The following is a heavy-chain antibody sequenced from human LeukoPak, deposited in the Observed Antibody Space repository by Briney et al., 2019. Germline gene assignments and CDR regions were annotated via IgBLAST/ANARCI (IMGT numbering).Heavy chain of an antibody. CDR2: IYYSGSA. D-gene: IGHD2-15*01. CDR1: GGSISSSSYY. CDR3: ARLPVVGAIGYYGMDV. J-gene: IGHJ6*02. V-gene: IGHV4-39*01. Sequence: SETLSLTCTVSGGSISSSSYYWGWLRQPPGKGLEWIGSIYYSGSAYYNPSLKSPVTISVDTSKNQFSLKLSSVTAADTGVYYCARLPVVGAIGYYGMDVWGQGTTVTVSS.